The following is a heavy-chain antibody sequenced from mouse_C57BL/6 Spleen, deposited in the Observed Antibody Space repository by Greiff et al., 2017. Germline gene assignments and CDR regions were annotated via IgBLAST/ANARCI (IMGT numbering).Heavy chain of an antibody. V-gene: IGHV1-15*01. J-gene: IGHJ4*01. CDR1: GYTFTDYE. Sequence: QVQLQQSGAELVRPGASVTLSCKASGYTFTDYEMHWVKQTPVHGLEWIGAIDPETGGTAYNQKFKGKAILTADKSSSTAYMELRSLTSEDSAVYYCTRQRWLYGSSSYYAMDYWGQGTSVTVSS. CDR3: TRQRWLYGSSSYYAMDY. D-gene: IGHD1-1*01. CDR2: IDPETGGT.